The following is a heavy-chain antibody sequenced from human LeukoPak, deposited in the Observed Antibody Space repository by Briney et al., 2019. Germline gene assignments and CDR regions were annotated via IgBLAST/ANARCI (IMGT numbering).Heavy chain of an antibody. CDR1: GYTFTGYY. CDR2: ISERDGT. J-gene: IGHJ4*02. V-gene: IGHV1-2*02. CDR3: ARGHDVAPSFDY. D-gene: IGHD5-12*01. Sequence: ASVKVSCKASGYTFTGYYMVWVRQAPGQGLEWLGWISERDGTYYAQKFQGRVTMTRDTSIRTAYLELRSLTSDDTAVYYCARGHDVAPSFDYWGQGTLVTVSS.